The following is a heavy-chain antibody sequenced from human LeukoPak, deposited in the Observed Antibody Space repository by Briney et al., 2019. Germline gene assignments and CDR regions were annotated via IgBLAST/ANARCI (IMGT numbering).Heavy chain of an antibody. Sequence: GGSLRLSCAASGVTFSSYAMSWVRQAPGKGLEWVSAISGSGGSTYYADSVKGRFTISRDNSKNTLYLQMNSLRAEDTAVYYCTRVGYIDEGIDYWGQGTLVTVSS. CDR2: ISGSGGST. J-gene: IGHJ4*02. CDR3: TRVGYIDEGIDY. V-gene: IGHV3-23*01. D-gene: IGHD5-24*01. CDR1: GVTFSSYA.